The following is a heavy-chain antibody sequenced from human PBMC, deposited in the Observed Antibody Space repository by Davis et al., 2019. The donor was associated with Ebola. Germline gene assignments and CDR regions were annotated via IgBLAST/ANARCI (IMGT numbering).Heavy chain of an antibody. V-gene: IGHV5-51*01. Sequence: KVSCKVSGYSFTSYWIGWVRQMPGKGLEWMRIIYPGDSDTRYSPSFQGQVTISADKSISTAYLQWSSLKASDTAMYYCARVVATIPYFDYWGQGTLVTVSS. D-gene: IGHD5-12*01. J-gene: IGHJ4*02. CDR2: IYPGDSDT. CDR3: ARVVATIPYFDY. CDR1: GYSFTSYW.